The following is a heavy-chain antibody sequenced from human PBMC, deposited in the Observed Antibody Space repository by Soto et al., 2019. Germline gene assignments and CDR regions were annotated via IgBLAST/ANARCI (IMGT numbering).Heavy chain of an antibody. D-gene: IGHD3-9*01. CDR2: IWFDGSNK. V-gene: IGHV3-33*01. Sequence: PGGSLRLSCAASGFTFSSYGMHWVRQAPGKGLEWVAVIWFDGSNKYYADSVKGRFTISRDNSKNPMYLQMNSLRAEDTAVYSCARLPYYDISTAPQRRYYYGMAVSGHGPTLTVSS. CDR1: GFTFSSYG. CDR3: ARLPYYDISTAPQRRYYYGMAV. J-gene: IGHJ6*02.